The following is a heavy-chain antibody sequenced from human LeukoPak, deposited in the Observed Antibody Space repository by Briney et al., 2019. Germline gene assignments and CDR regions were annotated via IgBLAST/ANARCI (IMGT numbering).Heavy chain of an antibody. CDR1: GFTFSSYA. CDR3: AKDGVPAAKYNWFDP. CDR2: ISGSGRGGNT. Sequence: PGGSLRLSCAASGFTFSSYALSWVRQAPGKGLEWVSGISGSGRGGNTYYADSVKGRFTISRDDSKNTLYLQMNSLRAEDTAVYYCAKDGVPAAKYNWFDPWGQGTLVTVSS. V-gene: IGHV3-23*01. D-gene: IGHD2-2*01. J-gene: IGHJ5*02.